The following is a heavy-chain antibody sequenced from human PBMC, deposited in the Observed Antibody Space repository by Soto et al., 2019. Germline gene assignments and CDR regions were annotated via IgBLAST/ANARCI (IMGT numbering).Heavy chain of an antibody. Sequence: QVQLVQSGAEVKKPGASVKVSCKTSGYTFTSYAIHWVRQAPGQGLEWMGWLNIGNGNTKYSQKLQGRVTVSRDTSASTASMELSSLRSEDTAVYYCARETLCGGVCYDHWLDPWGQGTLFTVSS. D-gene: IGHD2-21*02. J-gene: IGHJ5*02. V-gene: IGHV1-3*04. CDR2: LNIGNGNT. CDR1: GYTFTSYA. CDR3: ARETLCGGVCYDHWLDP.